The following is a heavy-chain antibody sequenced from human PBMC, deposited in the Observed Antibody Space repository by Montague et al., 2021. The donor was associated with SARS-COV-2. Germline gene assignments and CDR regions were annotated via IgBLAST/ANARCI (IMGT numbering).Heavy chain of an antibody. CDR2: IYYRGTT. CDR3: AREDRWNWFDP. D-gene: IGHD5-24*01. CDR1: GGSISSDY. Sequence: SETLSLTCSVSGGSISSDYWSWIRQSPGKGLEWIGYIYYRGTTNYNPSLKSRVTFSVDTSKNQFSLKLIFVTAADPAVYFCAREDRWNWFDPWGQGVLVTVSS. J-gene: IGHJ5*02. V-gene: IGHV4-59*01.